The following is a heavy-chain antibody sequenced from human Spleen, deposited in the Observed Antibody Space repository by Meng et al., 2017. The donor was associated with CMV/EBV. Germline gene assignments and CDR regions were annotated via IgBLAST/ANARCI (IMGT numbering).Heavy chain of an antibody. V-gene: IGHV2-70D*14. CDR2: IDWDDDK. D-gene: IGHD4-17*01. CDR3: ARSTAYGYYGDYIDY. J-gene: IGHJ4*02. Sequence: SGPTLVKPTQTLTLTCPFSGLSLSTSGMRVSWIRQPPGKALEWVARIDWDDDKFYSTSLKTLLTISKHTSKNQVVLTTANMDPVDTATYYCARSTAYGYYGDYIDYWGQGALVTVSS. CDR1: GLSLSTSGMR.